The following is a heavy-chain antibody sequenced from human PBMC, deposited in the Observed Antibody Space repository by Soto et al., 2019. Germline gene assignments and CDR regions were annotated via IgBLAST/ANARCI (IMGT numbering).Heavy chain of an antibody. Sequence: PGGSLRLSCAASGFTFNIYGMHWVRQAPDKGLEWVALISYDGSNQYYADSVKGRFTISRDNSKNTLFLQMNSLRADDTAVYYCAKDQASGQGSFESWGQGTLVTVYS. CDR2: ISYDGSNQ. CDR3: AKDQASGQGSFES. J-gene: IGHJ4*02. V-gene: IGHV3-30*18. CDR1: GFTFNIYG.